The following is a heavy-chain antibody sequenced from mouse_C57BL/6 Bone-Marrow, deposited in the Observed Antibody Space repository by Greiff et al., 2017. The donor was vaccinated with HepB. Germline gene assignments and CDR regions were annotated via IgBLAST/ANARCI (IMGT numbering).Heavy chain of an antibody. CDR3: VRDGYPYYAMDY. D-gene: IGHD2-3*01. Sequence: EVQLVESGGGLVQPKGSLKLSCAASGFSFNTYAMNWVRQAPGKGLEWVARIRSKSNNYATYYADSVKDRFTISRDDSESMLYLQMNNLKTEDTAMYYCVRDGYPYYAMDYWGQGTSVTVSS. CDR1: GFSFNTYA. CDR2: IRSKSNNYAT. J-gene: IGHJ4*01. V-gene: IGHV10-1*01.